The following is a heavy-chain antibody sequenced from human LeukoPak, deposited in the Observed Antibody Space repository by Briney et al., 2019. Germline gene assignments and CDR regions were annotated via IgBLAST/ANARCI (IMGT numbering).Heavy chain of an antibody. V-gene: IGHV1-46*01. CDR3: AREKPYSSSWYLGAFDI. CDR1: GYTFTSYY. D-gene: IGHD6-13*01. Sequence: ASVKVSCTASGYTFTSYYMHWVRQAPGQGLEWMGIINPSGGSTSYAQKFQGRVTMTRDTSTSTVYMELSSLRSEDTAVYYCAREKPYSSSWYLGAFDIWGQGTMVTVSS. J-gene: IGHJ3*02. CDR2: INPSGGST.